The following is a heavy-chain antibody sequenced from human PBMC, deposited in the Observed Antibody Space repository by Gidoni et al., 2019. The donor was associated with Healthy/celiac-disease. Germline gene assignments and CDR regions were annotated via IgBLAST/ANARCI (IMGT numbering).Heavy chain of an antibody. CDR2: IKSKTDGGTT. D-gene: IGHD3-22*01. J-gene: IGHJ6*02. CDR3: TTDLLLYSSGYYYDYYYYYGMDI. V-gene: IGHV3-15*07. CDR1: GFSFNNAW. Sequence: EVQLVESGGGLVKPGGSLRLSCAASGFSFNNAWLNWVRQAPGKGLEWVGRIKSKTDGGTTDYAAPVKGRFTISRDDSKNTLYLQMNSLKTEDTAVYYCTTDLLLYSSGYYYDYYYYYGMDIWGQGTTVAVSS.